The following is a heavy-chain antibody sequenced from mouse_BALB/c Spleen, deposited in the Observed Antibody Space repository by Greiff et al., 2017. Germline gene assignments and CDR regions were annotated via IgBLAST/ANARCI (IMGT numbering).Heavy chain of an antibody. Sequence: VMLVESGPGLVAPSQSLSLTCTVSGFSLTSYGVHWVRQAPGKGLEWLGVIWAGGSTNYNSALMSRLSISTDNSNSQVFLKMNSLQTDDTAMYYCARDREYGSRNYAMDYWGQGTSVTVSS. CDR3: ARDREYGSRNYAMDY. V-gene: IGHV2-9*02. D-gene: IGHD1-1*01. CDR2: IWAGGST. CDR1: GFSLTSYG. J-gene: IGHJ4*01.